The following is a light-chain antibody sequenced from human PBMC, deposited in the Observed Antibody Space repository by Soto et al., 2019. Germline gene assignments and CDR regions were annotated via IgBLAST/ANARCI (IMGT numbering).Light chain of an antibody. J-gene: IGKJ2*01. Sequence: EIVMTQSPATLSVSPGERATLSCRASQSISTELAWYQQKPGQPPRLLIYSASTRATVVPARFTGSGSGSEFTLTISGLQSEDFAVYYCQQGHYWPLTFGQGTRLEI. CDR1: QSISTE. V-gene: IGKV3-15*01. CDR3: QQGHYWPLT. CDR2: SAS.